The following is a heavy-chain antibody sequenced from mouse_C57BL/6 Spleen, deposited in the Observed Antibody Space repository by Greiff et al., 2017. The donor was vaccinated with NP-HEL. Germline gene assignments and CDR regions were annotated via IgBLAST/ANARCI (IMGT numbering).Heavy chain of an antibody. Sequence: QVQLQQSGAELVKPGASVKISCKASGYAFSSYWMNWVKQRPGKGLEWIGQIYPGDGDTNYNGKFKGKATLTADKSSSTAYMQLSSLTSEDSAVYFCAIRNYGSSYKAWFAYWGQGTLVTVSA. D-gene: IGHD1-1*01. CDR3: AIRNYGSSYKAWFAY. CDR2: IYPGDGDT. CDR1: GYAFSSYW. V-gene: IGHV1-80*01. J-gene: IGHJ3*01.